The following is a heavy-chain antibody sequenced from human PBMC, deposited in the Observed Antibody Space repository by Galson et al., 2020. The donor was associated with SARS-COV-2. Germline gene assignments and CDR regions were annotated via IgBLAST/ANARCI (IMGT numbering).Heavy chain of an antibody. J-gene: IGHJ6*03. CDR3: ARGNAGDLLWFGEVYYYYMDV. CDR1: GFTFSSYA. Sequence: GESLKISCAASGFTFSSYAMHWVRQAPGKGLEWVAVISYDGSNKYYADSVKGRFTISRDNSKTTLYLQMNSLRAEDTAVYYWARGNAGDLLWFGEVYYYYMDVWGKGTTVTVSS. V-gene: IGHV3-30*16. D-gene: IGHD3-10*01. CDR2: ISYDGSNK.